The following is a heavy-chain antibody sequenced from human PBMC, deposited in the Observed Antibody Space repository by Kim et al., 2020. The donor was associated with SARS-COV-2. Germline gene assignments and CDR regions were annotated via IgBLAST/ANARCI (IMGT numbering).Heavy chain of an antibody. Sequence: GGSLRLSCAASGLRFSNYAMSWVRQDPGKGLAWVSSIDTSGGNTFYADSVKGRFTISRDNSKNTLYLQMNSLRAEDTAVYYCAKLGSGWSFDYWGQGTLVTVSS. V-gene: IGHV3-23*01. J-gene: IGHJ4*02. D-gene: IGHD6-19*01. CDR3: AKLGSGWSFDY. CDR2: IDTSGGNT. CDR1: GLRFSNYA.